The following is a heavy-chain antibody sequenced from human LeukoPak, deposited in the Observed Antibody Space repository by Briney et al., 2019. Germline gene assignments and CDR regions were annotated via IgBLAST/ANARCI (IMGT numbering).Heavy chain of an antibody. CDR2: IYYSGST. V-gene: IGHV4-39*01. CDR1: GGSISSSSYY. CDR3: ARGRLIAVTRASFDY. D-gene: IGHD6-19*01. Sequence: SETLSLTCTVSGGSISSSSYYWGCIRQPPGKGLEWIGSIYYSGSTYYNPSLKSRVTISVDTSNNQFSLKLSSVTAADTAEYYCARGRLIAVTRASFDYWGQGTLVTVSS. J-gene: IGHJ4*02.